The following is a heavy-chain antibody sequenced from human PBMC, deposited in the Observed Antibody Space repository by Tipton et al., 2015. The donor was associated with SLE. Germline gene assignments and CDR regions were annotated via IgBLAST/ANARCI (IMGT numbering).Heavy chain of an antibody. Sequence: TLSLTCTVSGASISSSYWIWIRQPPGKGLEWIGYIYYSGSTNYNPSLKSRVTISVDTSKNQFSLRLKTVTAEDTAVYYCARGNKVEEDLDFWGPGILVTVSS. V-gene: IGHV4-59*01. CDR1: GASISSSY. CDR2: IYYSGST. D-gene: IGHD5-12*01. J-gene: IGHJ4*02. CDR3: ARGNKVEEDLDF.